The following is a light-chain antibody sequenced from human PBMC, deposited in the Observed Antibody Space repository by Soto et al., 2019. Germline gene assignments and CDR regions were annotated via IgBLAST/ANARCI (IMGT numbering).Light chain of an antibody. CDR2: DVS. Sequence: QSVLTQPASVSGSPGQSITISCTGTRSDVGGYNFVSWYQQHSGKAPKLMIYDVSNRPSGVSNRFSGSKSGNTASLTISGLQVEDEDDYYCTSYTSSDTWVFGGGTKVTVL. V-gene: IGLV2-14*01. J-gene: IGLJ3*02. CDR1: RSDVGGYNF. CDR3: TSYTSSDTWV.